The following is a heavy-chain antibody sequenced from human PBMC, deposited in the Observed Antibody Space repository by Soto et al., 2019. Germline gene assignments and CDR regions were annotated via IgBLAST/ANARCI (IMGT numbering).Heavy chain of an antibody. J-gene: IGHJ5*02. D-gene: IGHD6-13*01. Sequence: SETLSLTCTVSGGSIRSVLYYWSWIRQLSGKGLEWIGLIYYNDFIYYNPSLKSRLTISRDTSKNQFSLELSSVTAADTAVYYCAGGGSSSWPGWFHXWGQVTLVTVSX. V-gene: IGHV4-31*03. CDR3: AGGGSSSWPGWFHX. CDR2: IYYNDFI. CDR1: GGSIRSVLYY.